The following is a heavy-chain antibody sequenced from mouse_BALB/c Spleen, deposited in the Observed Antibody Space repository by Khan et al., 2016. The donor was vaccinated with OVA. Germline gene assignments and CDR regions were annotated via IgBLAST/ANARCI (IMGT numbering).Heavy chain of an antibody. D-gene: IGHD1-1*01. CDR3: ANHGSSSAWLTY. CDR1: GYTFTSYW. Sequence: QVQLQQSGAELAKPGASVKMSCKASGYTFTSYWMHWVKQRPGQGLEWIGYINPSTGYTEYNQKFKDKATLTADKSSSTAYMQLSSLTSEDSADYYCANHGSSSAWLTYWGQGTLVTVSA. J-gene: IGHJ3*01. V-gene: IGHV1-7*01. CDR2: INPSTGYT.